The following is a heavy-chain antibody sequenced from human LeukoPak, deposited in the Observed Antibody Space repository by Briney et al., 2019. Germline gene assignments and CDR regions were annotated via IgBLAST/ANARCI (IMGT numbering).Heavy chain of an antibody. Sequence: SETLSLTCTVSGGSISSYYWSWIRQPPGKGLEWIGYIYYSGSTNYNPSLKSRDTMSVDTSKNQFSLKLSSVTAADTAVYYCARDKGARDAQQWLFNWFDPWGQGTLVTVSS. D-gene: IGHD6-19*01. CDR3: ARDKGARDAQQWLFNWFDP. J-gene: IGHJ5*02. CDR2: IYYSGST. V-gene: IGHV4-59*12. CDR1: GGSISSYY.